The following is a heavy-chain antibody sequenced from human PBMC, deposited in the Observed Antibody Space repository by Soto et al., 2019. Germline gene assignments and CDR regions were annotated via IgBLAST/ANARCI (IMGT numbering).Heavy chain of an antibody. Sequence: PGGSLRLSCAASGFTFSIYGMHWVRQAPGKGLEWVAPITCDGSTKFYADSVKGRFTISGDNAKSTLNLQMNSLRAEDTAVYYCTRDASRDSSARGWFDPWGPGTLVTVSS. D-gene: IGHD6-13*01. J-gene: IGHJ5*02. CDR1: GFTFSIYG. CDR3: TRDASRDSSARGWFDP. V-gene: IGHV3-30*03. CDR2: ITCDGSTK.